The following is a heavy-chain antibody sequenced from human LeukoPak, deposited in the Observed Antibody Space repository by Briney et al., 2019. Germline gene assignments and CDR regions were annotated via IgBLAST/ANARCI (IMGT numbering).Heavy chain of an antibody. CDR3: ARGTSIFGVVTFYYYYYMDV. V-gene: IGHV3-74*01. Sequence: GGSLRLSCAASGFTFSHYWMHWVRHAPGKGLVWVSRINSDGSSTTYADSVKGRFTISRDNAKNTLYLQMNSLRAEDTAVYCCARGTSIFGVVTFYYYYYMDVWGKGTTVTVSS. CDR1: GFTFSHYW. CDR2: INSDGSST. J-gene: IGHJ6*03. D-gene: IGHD3-3*01.